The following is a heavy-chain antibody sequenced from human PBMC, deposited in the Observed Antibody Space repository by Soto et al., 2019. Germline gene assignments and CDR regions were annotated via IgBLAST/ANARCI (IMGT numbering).Heavy chain of an antibody. CDR3: ARYSNYDWFDP. J-gene: IGHJ5*02. CDR1: GFTFSSYW. CDR2: INSDGSST. D-gene: IGHD4-4*01. Sequence: GGSLRLSCAASGFTFSSYWMHWVRQAPGKGLVWVSRINSDGSSTSYADSVKGRFTISRDNAKNTLYLQMNSLRAEDTAVYYCARYSNYDWFDPWGQGTLVTVSS. V-gene: IGHV3-74*01.